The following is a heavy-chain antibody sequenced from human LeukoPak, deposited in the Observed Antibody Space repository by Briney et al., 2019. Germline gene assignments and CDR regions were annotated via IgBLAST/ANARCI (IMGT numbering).Heavy chain of an antibody. CDR1: GYTFTSHY. CDR2: INSSGGSA. V-gene: IGHV1-46*01. Sequence: ASVKVSCKASGYTFTSHYMHWVRQAPGQGLEWMGIINSSGGSASYAQKFQGRVTMTRDTSASTVYMELSSLRSEDTAVYYCARDLGDGYNLYYFDYWGQRTPVTVSS. D-gene: IGHD5-24*01. CDR3: ARDLGDGYNLYYFDY. J-gene: IGHJ4*02.